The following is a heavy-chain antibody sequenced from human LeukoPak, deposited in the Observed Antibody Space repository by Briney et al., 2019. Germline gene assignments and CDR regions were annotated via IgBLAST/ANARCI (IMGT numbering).Heavy chain of an antibody. CDR2: IYHSGST. CDR1: GDSVGSSGHY. J-gene: IGHJ4*02. CDR3: ARHQGSTWTDYYMAY. V-gene: IGHV4-39*01. Sequence: SSETLSLTCTVSGDSVGSSGHYWGWVRQPPGKGLEWIGSIYHSGSTYYNPSLKSRVTISIDTSKNQFSLKLSSVTAADTAMYYCARHQGSTWTDYYMAYWGQGTLVTVSS. D-gene: IGHD3/OR15-3a*01.